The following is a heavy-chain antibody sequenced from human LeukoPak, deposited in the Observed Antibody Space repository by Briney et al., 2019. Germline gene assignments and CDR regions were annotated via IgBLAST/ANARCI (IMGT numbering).Heavy chain of an antibody. D-gene: IGHD1-14*01. Sequence: PSETLSLTCAVYGGSFSGYYWSWIRQPPGKGLEWIGEINHSGSTNYNPSLKSRVTMSVDTSKNQFSLKLNSVTAADTAVYYCAREGTARWFDPWGQGTLVTVSS. CDR3: AREGTARWFDP. CDR2: INHSGST. V-gene: IGHV4-34*01. J-gene: IGHJ5*02. CDR1: GGSFSGYY.